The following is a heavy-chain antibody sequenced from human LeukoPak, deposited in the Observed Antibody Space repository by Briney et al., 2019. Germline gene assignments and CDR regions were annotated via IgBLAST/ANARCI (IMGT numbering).Heavy chain of an antibody. CDR2: ISSSSSYI. CDR1: GFTFSSYS. V-gene: IGHV3-21*01. J-gene: IGHJ4*02. CDR3: ARALRAVAGTPY. D-gene: IGHD6-19*01. Sequence: GGSLRLSCAASGFTFSSYSMNWVRQAPGKGLEWVSSISSSSSYIYYADSVKGRFTISRDNAKNSLYLQMNSLRAEDTAVYYCARALRAVAGTPYWGQGTLVTVSS.